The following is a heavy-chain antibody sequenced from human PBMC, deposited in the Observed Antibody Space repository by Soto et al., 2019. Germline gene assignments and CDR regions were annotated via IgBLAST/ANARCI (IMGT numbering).Heavy chain of an antibody. CDR2: IIPIFGTA. Sequence: SVKVSCKASGGTFSSYAISWVRQAPGQGLEWMGGIIPIFGTANYAQKFQGRVTITADESTSTAYMELSSLRSEDTAVYYCARVGGDYGTYYYYGMDVWGQGTTVTVSS. CDR3: ARVGGDYGTYYYYGMDV. CDR1: GGTFSSYA. J-gene: IGHJ6*02. V-gene: IGHV1-69*13. D-gene: IGHD4-17*01.